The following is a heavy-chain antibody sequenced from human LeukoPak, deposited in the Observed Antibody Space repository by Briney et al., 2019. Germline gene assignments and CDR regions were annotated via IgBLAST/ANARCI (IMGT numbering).Heavy chain of an antibody. D-gene: IGHD2-15*01. CDR2: INPSGGST. CDR1: VDTFTTYY. V-gene: IGHV1-46*01. CDR3: AREIVVVVADTVGNWFDP. Sequence: ASVKVSYKPSVDTFTTYYMHWVRQAPGQGLEWGGIINPSGGSTSYDKKFQGRVHMTRDTSTSTVYTDLSRLRSEDTAVYSCAREIVVVVADTVGNWFDPWGQGTLVTVSS. J-gene: IGHJ5*02.